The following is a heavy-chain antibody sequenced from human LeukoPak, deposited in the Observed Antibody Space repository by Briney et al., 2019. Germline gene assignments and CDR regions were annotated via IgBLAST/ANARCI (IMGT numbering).Heavy chain of an antibody. D-gene: IGHD3-22*01. V-gene: IGHV1-46*01. Sequence: ASVKVSCKASGYTFTSYYMHWVRLAPGQGLEWMGIINPSGGSTSYAQNFQGRVTMTRDTSTSTVYMELSSLRSEDTAVYYCARAYYYDSSAYSPDYWGQGTLVTVSS. CDR1: GYTFTSYY. CDR2: INPSGGST. CDR3: ARAYYYDSSAYSPDY. J-gene: IGHJ4*02.